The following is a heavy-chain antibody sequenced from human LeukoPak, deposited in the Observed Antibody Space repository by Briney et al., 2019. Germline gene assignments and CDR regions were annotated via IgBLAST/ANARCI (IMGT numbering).Heavy chain of an antibody. D-gene: IGHD3-10*01. V-gene: IGHV4-59*12. CDR1: GGSISSYY. CDR2: IYYSGST. J-gene: IGHJ4*02. CDR3: ASDDYGSGSYSQN. Sequence: TSETLSLTCTVSGGSISSYYWSWIRQPPGKGLEWIGYIYYSGSTNYNPSLKSRVTISVDTSKNQFSLKLSSVTAADTAVYYCASDDYGSGSYSQNWGQGTLVTVSS.